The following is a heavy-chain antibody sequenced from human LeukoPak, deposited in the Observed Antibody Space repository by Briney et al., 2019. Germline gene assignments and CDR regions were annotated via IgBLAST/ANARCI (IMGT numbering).Heavy chain of an antibody. CDR3: ARVGRSRGSLPNSYYYMDV. CDR2: INPNSGGT. D-gene: IGHD1-26*01. Sequence: GASVKVSCKASGYTFTGYYMHWVRQAPGQGLEWMGWINPNSGGTNHAQKFQGRVTITTDQSTRTAYMELNSLSSDDTAVYYCARVGRSRGSLPNSYYYMDVWGKGTTVTVSS. CDR1: GYTFTGYY. J-gene: IGHJ6*03. V-gene: IGHV1-2*02.